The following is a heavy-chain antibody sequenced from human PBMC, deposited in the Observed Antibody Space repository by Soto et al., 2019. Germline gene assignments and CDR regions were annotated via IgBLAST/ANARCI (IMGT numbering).Heavy chain of an antibody. CDR2: IYFNGNT. D-gene: IGHD3-16*01. J-gene: IGHJ4*02. V-gene: IGHV4-39*01. Sequence: QLQLQESGPGLVKPSETLSLTCNVSGVSISDTSYYWGWIRQPPGKGLEWIGTIYFNGNTFYNPSLKSRLTISGDKSKNQFSLRLNSVTAADTAVYYCARQGAYWGQGTLVAVSS. CDR1: GVSISDTSYY. CDR3: ARQGAY.